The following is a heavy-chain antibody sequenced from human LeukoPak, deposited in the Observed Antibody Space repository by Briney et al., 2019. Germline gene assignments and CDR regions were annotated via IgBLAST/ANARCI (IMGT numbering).Heavy chain of an antibody. D-gene: IGHD3-3*01. Sequence: ASVKVSCKASGYTFTSYCMHWVRQAPGQGLEWMGIINPSGGSTSYAQKFQGRVTMTRDTSTSTVYMGLSSLRSEDTAVYYCARVTNPHPGYFDYWGQGTLVTVSS. J-gene: IGHJ4*02. V-gene: IGHV1-46*01. CDR3: ARVTNPHPGYFDY. CDR2: INPSGGST. CDR1: GYTFTSYC.